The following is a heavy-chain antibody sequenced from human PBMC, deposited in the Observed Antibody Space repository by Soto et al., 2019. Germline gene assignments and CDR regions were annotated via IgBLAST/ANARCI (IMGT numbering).Heavy chain of an antibody. V-gene: IGHV1-69*02. J-gene: IGHJ6*03. Sequence: GASVKVSCKASGGTFSSYTISWVRQAPGQGLEWMGRIIPILGIANYAQKFQGRVTITADKSTSTAYMELSSLRSEDTAVYYCATGEGYYDFWSGPVYMDVWGKGTTVTVSS. CDR2: IIPILGIA. CDR1: GGTFSSYT. D-gene: IGHD3-3*01. CDR3: ATGEGYYDFWSGPVYMDV.